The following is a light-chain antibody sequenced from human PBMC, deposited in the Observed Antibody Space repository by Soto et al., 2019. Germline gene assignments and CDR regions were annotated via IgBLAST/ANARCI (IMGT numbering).Light chain of an antibody. CDR2: GAS. V-gene: IGKV3-20*01. J-gene: IGKJ4*01. Sequence: EIVLTQSPATLSLSPGERATLSCRASQSVSTTFLVWYQQRPGQAPRLLIYGASSRATGIPDRFSGSGSGTDFILTISRLEPEDFAVYYCQQYGSSPPLTFGGGTKVDIK. CDR1: QSVSTTF. CDR3: QQYGSSPPLT.